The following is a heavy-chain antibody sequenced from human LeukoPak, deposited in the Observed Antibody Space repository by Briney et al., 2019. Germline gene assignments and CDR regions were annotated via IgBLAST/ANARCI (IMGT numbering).Heavy chain of an antibody. CDR1: GYTFTSYG. V-gene: IGHV1-69*13. CDR3: ARGGIAVAGTGDNWFDP. CDR2: IILIFGTA. Sequence: SVKVSCKASGYTFTSYGISWVRQAPGQGLEWMGGIILIFGTANYAQKFQGRVTITADESTSTAYMELSSLRSEDTAVYYCARGGIAVAGTGDNWFDPWGQGTLVTVSS. D-gene: IGHD6-19*01. J-gene: IGHJ5*02.